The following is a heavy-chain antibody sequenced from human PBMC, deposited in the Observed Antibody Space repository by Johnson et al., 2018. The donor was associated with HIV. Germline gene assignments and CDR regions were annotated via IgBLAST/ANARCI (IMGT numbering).Heavy chain of an antibody. CDR1: GFTFSSYG. V-gene: IGHV3-30*03. J-gene: IGHJ3*02. D-gene: IGHD3-9*01. CDR2: ISYDGSNK. Sequence: VQLVESGGGLVQPGRSLRLSCAASGFTFSSYGMHWVRQAPGQGLEWVAVISYDGSNKYYADSVKGRFTISRDNSKNTLYLQMNSLRAEDTAVYYCARETPGPYFDWSDDAFDIWGQGTMVTVSS. CDR3: ARETPGPYFDWSDDAFDI.